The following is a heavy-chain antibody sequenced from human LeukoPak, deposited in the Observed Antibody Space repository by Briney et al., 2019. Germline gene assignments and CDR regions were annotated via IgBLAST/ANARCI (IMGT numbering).Heavy chain of an antibody. V-gene: IGHV3-33*01. CDR2: IWYDGSNK. CDR3: ARGRGVAGPYYFDY. CDR1: GFTFSSYG. D-gene: IGHD6-19*01. Sequence: GRPLRLSCAASGFTFSSYGMHWVRQAPGKGLEWVAVIWYDGSNKYYADSVKGRFTISRDNSKNTLYLQMNSLRAEDTAVYYCARGRGVAGPYYFDYWGQGTMVTVSS. J-gene: IGHJ4*02.